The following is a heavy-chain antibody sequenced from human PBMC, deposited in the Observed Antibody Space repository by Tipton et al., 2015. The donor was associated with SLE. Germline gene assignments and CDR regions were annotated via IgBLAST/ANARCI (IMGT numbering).Heavy chain of an antibody. CDR1: GYSISSGYY. Sequence: TLSLTCAVSGYSISSGYYWGWIRQPPGKGLEWIGEINHSGSTNYNPSLKSRVTISVDTSKNQFSLKLSSVTAADTAVYYCARGYSSGWYPLDYWGQGTLVTVSS. CDR3: ARGYSSGWYPLDY. D-gene: IGHD6-19*01. V-gene: IGHV4-38-2*01. CDR2: INHSGST. J-gene: IGHJ4*02.